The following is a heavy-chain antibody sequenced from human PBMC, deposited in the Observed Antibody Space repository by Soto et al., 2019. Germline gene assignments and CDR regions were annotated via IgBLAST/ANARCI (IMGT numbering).Heavy chain of an antibody. CDR1: GYTFITYG. CDR2: ISTYNGDT. J-gene: IGHJ4*02. CDR3: ARGPTDYYDKSGDYYLDY. V-gene: IGHV1-18*01. D-gene: IGHD3-22*01. Sequence: QVQLVQSGAEVKEPGASVKVSCKASGYTFITYGMSWVRQAPGQGRDWMGWISTYNGDTKYADRLQGRVTMTTDTTTGTAYMELRSLRYDDTAVYYCARGPTDYYDKSGDYYLDYWGQGTLVTVSS.